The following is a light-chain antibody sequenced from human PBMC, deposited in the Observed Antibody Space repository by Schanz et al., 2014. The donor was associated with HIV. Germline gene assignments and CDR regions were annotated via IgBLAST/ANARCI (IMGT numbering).Light chain of an antibody. CDR1: TSDVGGYNY. CDR2: DVS. Sequence: QSVLTQPASVSGSPGQSITISCTGTTSDVGGYNYVSWYQQHPGKAPKLMIYDVSNRPSGVSNRFSGSKSGNTASLTISGLQAEDEADYYCSSYTGSSTLVFGGGTKFTVL. J-gene: IGLJ2*01. V-gene: IGLV2-14*01. CDR3: SSYTGSSTLV.